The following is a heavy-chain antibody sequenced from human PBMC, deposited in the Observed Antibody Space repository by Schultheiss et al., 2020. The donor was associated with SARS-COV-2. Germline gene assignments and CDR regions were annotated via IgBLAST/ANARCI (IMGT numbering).Heavy chain of an antibody. J-gene: IGHJ4*02. D-gene: IGHD6-13*01. CDR2: ISSIGSYT. V-gene: IGHV3-21*05. CDR3: ARGSPLSSWYIH. Sequence: GGSLRLSCTASGFTFSSYAMSWVRQVPGKGLEWVSYISSIGSYTNYADSVKGRFTISRDSAKNSLYLQMNSLRAEDTAVYYCARGSPLSSWYIHWGQGTLVTVSS. CDR1: GFTFSSYA.